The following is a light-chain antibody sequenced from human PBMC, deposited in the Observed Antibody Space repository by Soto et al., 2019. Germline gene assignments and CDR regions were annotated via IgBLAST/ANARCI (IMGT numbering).Light chain of an antibody. CDR2: KAS. Sequence: DIQMTQSPSTLSASVGARVTSTCRASQSISSWLAWYQQKPGKAPKILIYKASSLESGVPSRFSGSGSGTAFTLTISSLQPDDFATYYCQQYNSYRRTFGQGTKVEIK. CDR1: QSISSW. V-gene: IGKV1-5*03. CDR3: QQYNSYRRT. J-gene: IGKJ1*01.